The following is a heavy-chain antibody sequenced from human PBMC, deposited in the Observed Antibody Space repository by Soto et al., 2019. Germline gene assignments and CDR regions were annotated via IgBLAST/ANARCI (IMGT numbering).Heavy chain of an antibody. CDR3: ARDDSSDGPTLFDH. CDR1: GGTFSSYA. D-gene: IGHD2-21*01. Sequence: GASVKVSCKASGGTFSSYAISWVRQAPGQGLEWMGWIYAGYCKTKYSQKFQGRVTITRYISASIIYMELSSLRSEDGAVYYCARDDSSDGPTLFDHWGQGTLVTVS. CDR2: IYAGYCKT. J-gene: IGHJ4*02. V-gene: IGHV1-3*01.